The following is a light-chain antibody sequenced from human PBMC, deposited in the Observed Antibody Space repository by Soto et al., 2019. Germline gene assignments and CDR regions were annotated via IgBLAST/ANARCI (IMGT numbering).Light chain of an antibody. CDR3: ASWDDRLSETV. Sequence: QSVLTQPPSLSGTPGHRVTISCSGSNFNVKNNYVYWYQQFAGTAPKLLIYSNNRRPSGVPDRFSGSKSGSSASLAISVLRPEDEADYYCASWDDRLSETVFGGGTQLTVL. V-gene: IGLV1-47*01. CDR2: SNN. J-gene: IGLJ7*01. CDR1: NFNVKNNY.